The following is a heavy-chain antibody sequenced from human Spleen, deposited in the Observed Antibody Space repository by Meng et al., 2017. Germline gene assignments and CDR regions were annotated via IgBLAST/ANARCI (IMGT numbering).Heavy chain of an antibody. D-gene: IGHD6-6*01. CDR2: INWNGGST. J-gene: IGHJ4*02. CDR1: GFTFDDYG. V-gene: IGHV3-20*04. CDR3: ARSSSYDFDY. Sequence: GESLKISCAASGFTFDDYGMSWVRQAPGKGLEWVSGINWNGGSTGYADSVKGRFTISRDNAKNSLYLQMNSLRAEDTAVYYCARSSSYDFDYWGQGTLVTVSS.